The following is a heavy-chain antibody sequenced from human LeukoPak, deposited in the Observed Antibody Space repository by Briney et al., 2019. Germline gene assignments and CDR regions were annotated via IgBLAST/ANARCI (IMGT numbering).Heavy chain of an antibody. CDR3: ARVPYGGNSYHYYYGMDV. Sequence: GGSLRLSWAASGFSFDDYAMHWVRQAPGKGLVWVSRINSDGSSTSYADSVKGRFTISRDNAKNTLYLQMNSLRAEDTAVYYCARVPYGGNSYHYYYGMDVWGQGTTVTVSS. CDR1: GFSFDDYA. CDR2: INSDGSST. D-gene: IGHD4-23*01. J-gene: IGHJ6*02. V-gene: IGHV3-74*01.